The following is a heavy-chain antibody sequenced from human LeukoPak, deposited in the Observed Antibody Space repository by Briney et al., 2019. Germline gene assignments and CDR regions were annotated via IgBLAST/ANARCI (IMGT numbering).Heavy chain of an antibody. J-gene: IGHJ6*03. Sequence: ASVKVSCKASGYTFTGYYMHWVRQAPGQGLEWMGWINPNSGGTNYAQKFQGRVTMTRDTSISTAYMELSRLRSDDTAVYYCARDGVMITFGGVISESPYYMDVWGKGTTVTVSS. D-gene: IGHD3-16*02. CDR3: ARDGVMITFGGVISESPYYMDV. V-gene: IGHV1-2*02. CDR1: GYTFTGYY. CDR2: INPNSGGT.